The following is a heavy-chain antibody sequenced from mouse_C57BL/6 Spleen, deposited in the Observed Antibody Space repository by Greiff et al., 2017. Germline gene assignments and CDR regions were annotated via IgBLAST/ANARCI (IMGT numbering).Heavy chain of an antibody. Sequence: QVQLQQSGAELVKPGASVKISCKASGYAFSSYWMNWVKQRPGKGLEWIGQIYPGDGDTNYNGKFKGKATLTADKSSSTAYMQLSSLTSEDSAVDFCARSTGDRGFFDYWGQGTTLTVSS. CDR3: ARSTGDRGFFDY. V-gene: IGHV1-80*01. D-gene: IGHD4-1*02. CDR1: GYAFSSYW. CDR2: IYPGDGDT. J-gene: IGHJ2*01.